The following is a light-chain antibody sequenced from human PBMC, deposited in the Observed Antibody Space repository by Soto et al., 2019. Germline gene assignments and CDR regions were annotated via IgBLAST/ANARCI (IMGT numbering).Light chain of an antibody. J-gene: IGKJ4*01. CDR1: QSVSSN. CDR3: QQYKNWPPLT. CDR2: GAS. Sequence: EIVMPQSPATLSVSPGERATLSCRASQSVSSNLAWYQQKPGQAPRLLIYGASTRATGIPARFSGSGSGTEFTLTISSLQSEDFAVYYCQQYKNWPPLTFGGGTKVEIK. V-gene: IGKV3-15*01.